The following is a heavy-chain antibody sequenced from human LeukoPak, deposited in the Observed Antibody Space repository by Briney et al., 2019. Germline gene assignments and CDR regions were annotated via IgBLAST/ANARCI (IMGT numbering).Heavy chain of an antibody. CDR1: GGTFSSYA. D-gene: IGHD6-6*01. CDR2: IIPIFGTA. J-gene: IGHJ6*02. Sequence: ASVKVSCKASGGTFSSYAISWVRQAPGQGLEWMGGIIPIFGTANYAQKFQGRVTITADESTSTAYMELSSLRSEDTAVYYCARDLTPCSSWTPYYYYGMDVWGQGTTVTVSS. V-gene: IGHV1-69*13. CDR3: ARDLTPCSSWTPYYYYGMDV.